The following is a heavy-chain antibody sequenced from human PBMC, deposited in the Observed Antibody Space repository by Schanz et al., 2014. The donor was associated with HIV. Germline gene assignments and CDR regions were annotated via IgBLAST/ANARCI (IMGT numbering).Heavy chain of an antibody. Sequence: EVQLLESGGGLVQPGGSLRLSCAASGFTFSSYAMSWVRQAPGKGLEWAPTISGSGGSPYYADSVKGRFTISRDNSKNTLYLQMNSLRAEDTAVYYCAKGLTIWLQPPFDYWGQGTLVTVSS. CDR1: GFTFSSYA. D-gene: IGHD5-12*01. CDR3: AKGLTIWLQPPFDY. J-gene: IGHJ4*02. CDR2: ISGSGGSP. V-gene: IGHV3-23*01.